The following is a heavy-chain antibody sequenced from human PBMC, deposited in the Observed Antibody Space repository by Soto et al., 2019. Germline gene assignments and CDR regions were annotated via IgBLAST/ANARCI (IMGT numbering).Heavy chain of an antibody. J-gene: IGHJ6*02. V-gene: IGHV3-30*18. Sequence: GWSLRLSCSASGFTVSSNYMSWVRQAPGKGLEWVAVISYDGSNKYYADSVKGRFTISRDNSKNTLYLQMNSLRAEDTAVYYCAKDTYYHMMGDSGEARSMDVWGQGTQGIVSS. D-gene: IGHD3-22*01. CDR3: AKDTYYHMMGDSGEARSMDV. CDR1: GFTVSSNY. CDR2: ISYDGSNK.